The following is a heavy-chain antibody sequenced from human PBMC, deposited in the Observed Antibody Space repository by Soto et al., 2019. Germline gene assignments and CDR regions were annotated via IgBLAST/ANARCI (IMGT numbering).Heavy chain of an antibody. V-gene: IGHV3-33*01. Sequence: GGSLRLSCAASGFTFSSYGMHWVRQAPGKGLEWVAVIWYGGSNKYYADSVKGRFTISRDNSKNTLYLQMNSLRAEDTAVYYCARDNGLYYDILTGSAPYDAFDIWGQGTMVTVSS. CDR2: IWYGGSNK. D-gene: IGHD3-9*01. CDR1: GFTFSSYG. CDR3: ARDNGLYYDILTGSAPYDAFDI. J-gene: IGHJ3*02.